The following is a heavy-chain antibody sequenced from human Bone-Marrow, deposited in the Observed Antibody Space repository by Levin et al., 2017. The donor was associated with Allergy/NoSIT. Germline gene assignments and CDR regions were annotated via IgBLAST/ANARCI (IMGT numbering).Heavy chain of an antibody. Sequence: SETLSLTCTVSGGSIISGSYYWSWIRQHPGKGLEWIGYIYFSGTSHYNPSLRSRVSISIDTSKNQFSLNLNSVTAADTAVYFCAGAGSGYFLLPGSELDILGKGTTVTGPS. D-gene: IGHD5-18*01. CDR2: IYFSGTS. CDR1: GGSIISGSYY. V-gene: IGHV4-31*03. J-gene: IGHJ6*04. CDR3: AGAGSGYFLLPGSELDI.